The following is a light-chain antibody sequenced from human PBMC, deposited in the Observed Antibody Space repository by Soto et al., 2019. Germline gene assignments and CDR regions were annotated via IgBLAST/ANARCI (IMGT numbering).Light chain of an antibody. CDR3: SSYTSRSTLGV. J-gene: IGLJ1*01. V-gene: IGLV2-14*01. CDR1: SSDVGGYNY. Sequence: QSALTQPASVSGSPGQSITISCTGTSSDVGGYNYVSWYQQHPGKAPKLMIYEVTNRPSGVSNRFSGSKSGNTASLTISGLQAEDEADYYCSSYTSRSTLGVFGTGTKVTV. CDR2: EVT.